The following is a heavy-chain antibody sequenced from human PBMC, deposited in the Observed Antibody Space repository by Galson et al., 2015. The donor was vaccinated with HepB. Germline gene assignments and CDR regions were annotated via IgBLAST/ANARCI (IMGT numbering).Heavy chain of an antibody. CDR2: IYYSGST. CDR3: ARERAAAGYYYCGLDV. D-gene: IGHD6-13*01. Sequence: TLSLTCTVSGGSISSSGYYWSWIRQYPGKGLEWIGYIYYSGSTYYNPSLKSRVAISVGKSKNQFSLNVTSVTAADTAVYYCARERAAAGYYYCGLDVWGQGTTVTVSS. J-gene: IGHJ6*02. CDR1: GGSISSSGYY. V-gene: IGHV4-31*03.